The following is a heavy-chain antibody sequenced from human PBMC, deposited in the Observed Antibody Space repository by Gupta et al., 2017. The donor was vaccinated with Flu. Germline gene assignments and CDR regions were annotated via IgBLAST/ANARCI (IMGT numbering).Heavy chain of an antibody. CDR1: GYIFTNYY. CDR3: VRSDWEQGFDL. J-gene: IGHJ5*02. Sequence: QVQLVQSGAEVKKPGASVKISCQASGYIFTNYYMHWVRQAPGHGLAWMGIITPSGDSATYAQKFQGRGTMTRDTPTGTLYVELSSLTSEDTAVDYCVRSDWEQGFDLWGQGTLVTVSS. V-gene: IGHV1-46*01. CDR2: ITPSGDSA. D-gene: IGHD1-26*01.